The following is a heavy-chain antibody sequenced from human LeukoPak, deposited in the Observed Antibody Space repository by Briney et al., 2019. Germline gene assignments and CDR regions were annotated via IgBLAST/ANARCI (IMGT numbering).Heavy chain of an antibody. J-gene: IGHJ6*03. V-gene: IGHV4-34*01. CDR1: GGSFSGYY. CDR3: ARLGSVGYYNYQYMDI. CDR2: INDIGNT. D-gene: IGHD3-10*01. Sequence: PSETLSLTCAVYGGSFSGYYWSWIRQPPGKGLEWIGEINDIGNTNYDPSLRSRVTLSVDTSKNQFSLSLTSATAADTAVYFCARLGSVGYYNYQYMDICGNGTTVTVSS.